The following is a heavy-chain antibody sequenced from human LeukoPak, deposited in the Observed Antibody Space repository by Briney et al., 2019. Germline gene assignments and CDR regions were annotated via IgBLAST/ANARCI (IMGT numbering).Heavy chain of an antibody. CDR3: AKVKYYYDSSGYYSFDY. Sequence: GGSLRLSCAASGFTFSSYAMSWVRQAPGKGLEWVSTISGSGGSTYYADSVKGRFTISRDNSKNTLYLQMNSLRAEDTAVYYCAKVKYYYDSSGYYSFDYWGQGTLVTVSS. D-gene: IGHD3-22*01. CDR2: ISGSGGST. J-gene: IGHJ4*02. CDR1: GFTFSSYA. V-gene: IGHV3-23*01.